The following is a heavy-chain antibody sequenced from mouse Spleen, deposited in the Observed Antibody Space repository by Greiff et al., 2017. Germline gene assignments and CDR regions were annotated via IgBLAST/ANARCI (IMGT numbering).Heavy chain of an antibody. V-gene: IGHV1-42*01. CDR2: INPTTGGT. Sequence: VQLQQSGPELVKPGTSVKISCKASGYSFTGYYMNWVKQSPEKSLEWIGDINPTTGGTSYNQKFKAKATLTVDKSSSTAYMQLKSLTSEDSAVYYCARSGGLLRYFDVWGTGTTVTVSS. J-gene: IGHJ1*03. D-gene: IGHD2-3*01. CDR1: GYSFTGYY. CDR3: ARSGGLLRYFDV.